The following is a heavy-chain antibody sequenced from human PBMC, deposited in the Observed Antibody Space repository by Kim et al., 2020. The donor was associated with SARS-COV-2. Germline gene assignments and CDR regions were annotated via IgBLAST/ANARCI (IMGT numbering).Heavy chain of an antibody. Sequence: GGSLRLSCAASGFIFSTYSMNWVRQAPGKGLEWVSSISSNSGSIYYADSVKGRFTISRDNAKSSLYLQMNSLRAEDTAVYYCARVRPLSITPSIKSDYWGQGTPVTVSS. CDR1: GFIFSTYS. V-gene: IGHV3-21*06. CDR3: ARVRPLSITPSIKSDY. J-gene: IGHJ4*02. D-gene: IGHD1-20*01. CDR2: ISSNSGSI.